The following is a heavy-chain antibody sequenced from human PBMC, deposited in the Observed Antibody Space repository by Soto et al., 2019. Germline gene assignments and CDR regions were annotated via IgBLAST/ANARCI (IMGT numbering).Heavy chain of an antibody. CDR3: TTDAFWSGHPIYYYYGMDV. V-gene: IGHV3-15*07. CDR2: IKSKTDGGTT. Sequence: PGGSLILSCAASGFTFSNAWRNWVRQAPGKGLEWVGRIKSKTDGGTTDYAAPVKGRFTISRDDSKNTLYLQMNSLKTEDTAVYYCTTDAFWSGHPIYYYYGMDVWGQGTTVTVSS. D-gene: IGHD3-3*01. J-gene: IGHJ6*02. CDR1: GFTFSNAW.